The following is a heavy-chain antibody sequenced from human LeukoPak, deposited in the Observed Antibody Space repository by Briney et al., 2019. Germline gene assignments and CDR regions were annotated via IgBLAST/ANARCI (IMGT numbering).Heavy chain of an antibody. D-gene: IGHD3-22*01. J-gene: IGHJ4*02. CDR3: ARKYYDSSAYSDY. V-gene: IGHV3-21*01. Sequence: GGSLRLSCAASGFSFSSYSMNWVRQAPGKRLEWVSSISSSSTYIFYADSVKGRFTISRDNAKTSLYLQMNTLRAEDTAVYYCARKYYDSSAYSDYWGQGTLVTVSS. CDR1: GFSFSSYS. CDR2: ISSSSTYI.